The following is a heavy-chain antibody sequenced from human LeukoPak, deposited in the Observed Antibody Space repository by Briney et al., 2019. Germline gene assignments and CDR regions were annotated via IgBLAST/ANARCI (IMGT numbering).Heavy chain of an antibody. D-gene: IGHD1-26*01. Sequence: GGSLRLSCAASGFTVSSNYMSWVRQAPGKGLEWVSVIYSGGSTYYADSVKGRFTISRDNSKNTLYLQMSSLRAEDTAVYYCAMGGSYYYYYGMDVWGQGTTVTVSS. J-gene: IGHJ6*02. CDR2: IYSGGST. CDR1: GFTVSSNY. CDR3: AMGGSYYYYYGMDV. V-gene: IGHV3-53*05.